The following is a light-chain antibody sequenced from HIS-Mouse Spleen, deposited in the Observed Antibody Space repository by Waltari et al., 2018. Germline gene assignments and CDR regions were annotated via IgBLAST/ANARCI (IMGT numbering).Light chain of an antibody. CDR2: GNS. CDR1: SSNIGAGSD. V-gene: IGLV1-40*01. J-gene: IGLJ1*01. CDR3: SSYTSSSTYV. Sequence: QSVLTQPPSVSGAPGQRVTISCTGSSSNIGAGSDVHWYQQLPGTAPKLLIYGNSNRPSGVPDRFSGSKSGTSASLTISGLQAEDEADYYCSSYTSSSTYVFGTGTKVTVL.